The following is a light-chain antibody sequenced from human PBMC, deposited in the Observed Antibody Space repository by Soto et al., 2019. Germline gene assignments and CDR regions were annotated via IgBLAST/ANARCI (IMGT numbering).Light chain of an antibody. V-gene: IGLV2-23*01. CDR3: CSYAGSSTYV. Sequence: QSALTQPASVSGSPGQSITISCTGTSSDVGGYNLVSWYQQHPGKANKLMIYEGSKRPSGVSNRFSGSKSGNTASLTISWLQAEDEADYYCCSYAGSSTYVFGTGTKVTVL. CDR2: EGS. CDR1: SSDVGGYNL. J-gene: IGLJ1*01.